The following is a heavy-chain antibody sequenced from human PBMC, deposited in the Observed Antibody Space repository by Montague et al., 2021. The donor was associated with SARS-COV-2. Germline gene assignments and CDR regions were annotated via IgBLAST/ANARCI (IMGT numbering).Heavy chain of an antibody. CDR1: GGPISSRSYY. V-gene: IGHV4-39*01. D-gene: IGHD5-12*01. Sequence: SETLSLTCTVSGGPISSRSYYWGWIRQSPGMGLEWIGSIHYSGSTFYNPSLKSRVTISVDTSKNQFSLRVSGVTAEDTTVYFRARHGDSGYEPDGFHIWGQGTRVTVSS. J-gene: IGHJ3*02. CDR3: ARHGDSGYEPDGFHI. CDR2: IHYSGST.